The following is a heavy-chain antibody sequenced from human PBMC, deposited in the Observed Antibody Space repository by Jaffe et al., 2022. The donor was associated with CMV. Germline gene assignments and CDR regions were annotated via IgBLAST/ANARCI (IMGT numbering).Heavy chain of an antibody. CDR1: GGSISSSNW. D-gene: IGHD2-2*01. CDR3: ARWHCSSTSCPYYYYYMDV. Sequence: QVQLQESGPGLVKPSGTLSLTCAVSGGSISSSNWWSWVRQPPGKGLEWIGEIYHSGSTNYNPSLKSRVTISVDKSKNQFSLKLSSVTAADTAVYYCARWHCSSTSCPYYYYYMDVWGKGTTVTVSS. CDR2: IYHSGST. J-gene: IGHJ6*03. V-gene: IGHV4-4*02.